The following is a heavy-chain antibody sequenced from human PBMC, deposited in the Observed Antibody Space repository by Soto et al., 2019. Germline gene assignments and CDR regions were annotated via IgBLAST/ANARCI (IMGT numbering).Heavy chain of an antibody. CDR2: ISYDGSNK. J-gene: IGHJ2*01. CDR3: AKARYGGNSRYWYFDL. D-gene: IGHD4-17*01. Sequence: QVQLVESGGGVVQPGRSLRLSCAASGFTFSSYGMHWVRQAPGKGLEWVAVISYDGSNKYYADSVEGRFTISRDNSKNPLYLQMNSLRAEDTAVYYCAKARYGGNSRYWYFDLWGRGTLVTVSS. V-gene: IGHV3-30*18. CDR1: GFTFSSYG.